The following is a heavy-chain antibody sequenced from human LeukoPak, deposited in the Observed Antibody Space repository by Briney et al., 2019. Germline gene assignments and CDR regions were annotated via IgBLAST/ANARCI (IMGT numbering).Heavy chain of an antibody. J-gene: IGHJ4*02. D-gene: IGHD3-10*01. Sequence: GGSLRLSCAASGFTFSTYPMHWVRQAPGKGLERVSHISGSGGSTKYSGSVKGRFTISRDNSKNTLYLQINSLGADDTAVYYCAKDQDPHSYGSGSYAPFDYWGQGTLVTVSS. CDR1: GFTFSTYP. V-gene: IGHV3-23*01. CDR2: ISGSGGST. CDR3: AKDQDPHSYGSGSYAPFDY.